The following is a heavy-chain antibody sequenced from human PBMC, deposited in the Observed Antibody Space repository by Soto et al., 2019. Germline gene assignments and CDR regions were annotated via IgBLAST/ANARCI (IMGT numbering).Heavy chain of an antibody. CDR3: ARDKFDYYDSSGYYMGAFEI. D-gene: IGHD3-22*01. CDR2: IYYSGST. V-gene: IGHV4-59*01. J-gene: IGHJ3*02. Sequence: PSETLSLTCTVSGGSISSYYWIWIRQPPGKGLEWIGYIYYSGSTNYNPSLKSRVTISVDTSKNQFSLKLSSVTAADTAVYYCARDKFDYYDSSGYYMGAFEIWGQGTMVTVSS. CDR1: GGSISSYY.